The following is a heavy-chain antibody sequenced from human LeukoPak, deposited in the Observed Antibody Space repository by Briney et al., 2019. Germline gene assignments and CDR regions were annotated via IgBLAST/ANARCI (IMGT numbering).Heavy chain of an antibody. CDR1: GFIFSSHV. Sequence: GRSLRLSCTASGFIFSSHVMHWVRQAPGKGLEWVAATSYDGNNKYNADSVRGRFTISRDNSKNTLYLQMNSLRTEDTAVYYCARNLPTKYCSSPSCYWLDYWGQGTLVTVSS. J-gene: IGHJ4*02. D-gene: IGHD2-2*01. V-gene: IGHV3-30*03. CDR3: ARNLPTKYCSSPSCYWLDY. CDR2: TSYDGNNK.